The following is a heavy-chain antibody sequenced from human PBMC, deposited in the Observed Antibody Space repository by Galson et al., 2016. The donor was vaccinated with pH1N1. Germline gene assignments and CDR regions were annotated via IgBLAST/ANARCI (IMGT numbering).Heavy chain of an antibody. CDR3: TRGRASSGERVFDY. J-gene: IGHJ4*02. D-gene: IGHD3-16*01. CDR2: IHSNGAT. Sequence: SETLSLTCTVSGGSINNYYWSWIRQPPGRGLEWIGFIHSNGATNYKPSLKSRLTMSIDTSKNQSSLRLSSVTAADTAIYYCTRGRASSGERVFDYWGQGALVTVSS. V-gene: IGHV4-4*09. CDR1: GGSINNYY.